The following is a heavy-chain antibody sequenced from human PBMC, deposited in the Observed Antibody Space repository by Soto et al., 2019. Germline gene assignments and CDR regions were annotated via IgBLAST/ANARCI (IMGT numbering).Heavy chain of an antibody. D-gene: IGHD6-19*01. J-gene: IGHJ4*02. CDR1: GVSVTSGTNY. CDR2: ISHSGIT. Sequence: QVQMQESGPGLVKPSETLSLSCTVSGVSVTSGTNYWSWIRQPPGKGLEWIGYISHSGITNYNPSLKSRVXXSADTSRNQFSLKVSSVTAADTAVYYCARGWDANSWGQGTLVTVSS. V-gene: IGHV4-61*01. CDR3: ARGWDANS.